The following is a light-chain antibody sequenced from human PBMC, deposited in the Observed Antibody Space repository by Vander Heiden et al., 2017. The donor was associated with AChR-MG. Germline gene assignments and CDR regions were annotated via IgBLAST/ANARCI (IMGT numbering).Light chain of an antibody. CDR2: DVS. Sequence: QSALTQPASVSGSPGHAITISCTGTSSDLGAYNDVSWYQQHPGKAPKLIINDVSNRPSGVSSRFSGSKSDNTASLTISGLQTEDEAAYYCSSFTTSSPLEVFGGGTQLTVL. CDR3: SSFTTSSPLEV. CDR1: SSDLGAYND. J-gene: IGLJ2*01. V-gene: IGLV2-14*03.